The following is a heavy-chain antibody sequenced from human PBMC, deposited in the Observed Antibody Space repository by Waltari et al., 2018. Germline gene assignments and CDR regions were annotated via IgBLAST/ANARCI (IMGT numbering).Heavy chain of an antibody. CDR3: ARGARRTTVTTGWWYFDL. CDR1: GFTYGMYW. D-gene: IGHD4-17*01. Sequence: EVQLVESGGGLVQPGGSLRLSCAASGFTYGMYWVHWVRQAPGKGLVWVSRSNSDGSSTSYADSVKGRFTISKDNAKNTVYLQMNSLRAEDTAIYYCARGARRTTVTTGWWYFDLWGRGTLVTVSS. J-gene: IGHJ2*01. V-gene: IGHV3-74*01. CDR2: SNSDGSST.